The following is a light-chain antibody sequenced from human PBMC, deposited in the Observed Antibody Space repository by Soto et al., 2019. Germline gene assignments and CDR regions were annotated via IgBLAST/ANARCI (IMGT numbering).Light chain of an antibody. CDR1: SSDVGSYNL. CDR3: FSYAGNSVYV. V-gene: IGLV2-23*01. J-gene: IGLJ1*01. CDR2: EGT. Sequence: QSALTQPASVSGSPGQSITISCTGTSSDVGSYNLVSWFQQLPGKVPKLIIYEGTKRPSGVSDRFSGSKSGYTASLTISGLQAEDAADYYSFSYAGNSVYVFGTGTKVTVL.